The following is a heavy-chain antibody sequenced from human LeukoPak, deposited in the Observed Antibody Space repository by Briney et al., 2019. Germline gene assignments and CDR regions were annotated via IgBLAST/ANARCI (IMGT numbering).Heavy chain of an antibody. CDR1: GFTFSSYA. CDR3: ARTRRPYYDSSGYGY. V-gene: IGHV3-23*01. Sequence: GGSLRLSCAASGFTFSSYAMSWVRQAPGKGLEWVSATSGSGGSTYYADSVKGRFTISRDNSKNTLYLQMNSLRAEDTAVYYCARTRRPYYDSSGYGYWGQGTLVTVSS. D-gene: IGHD3-22*01. J-gene: IGHJ4*02. CDR2: TSGSGGST.